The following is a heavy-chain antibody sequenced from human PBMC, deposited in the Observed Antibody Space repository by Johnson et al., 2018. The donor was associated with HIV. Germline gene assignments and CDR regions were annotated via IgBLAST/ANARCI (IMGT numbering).Heavy chain of an antibody. CDR3: ARADITYNYYDRSGYYYHDAFDM. CDR2: ISYDGSNK. Sequence: QVQLVESGGGVVQPGRSLRLSCAASGFTFSSYAMHWVRQAPGKGLEWVAVISYDGSNKYYADSVKGRFTSSRDKSKNTLYLQMNSLRAEDTAVYYCARADITYNYYDRSGYYYHDAFDMWGQGTEVTVSS. J-gene: IGHJ3*02. CDR1: GFTFSSYA. D-gene: IGHD3-22*01. V-gene: IGHV3-30*04.